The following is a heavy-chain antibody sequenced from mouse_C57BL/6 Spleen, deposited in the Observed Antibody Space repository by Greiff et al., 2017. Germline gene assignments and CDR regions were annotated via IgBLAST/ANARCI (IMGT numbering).Heavy chain of an antibody. J-gene: IGHJ1*03. CDR3: ARDYYGSSYWYFDV. CDR1: GYTFTDYY. V-gene: IGHV1-19*01. CDR2: INPYNGGT. Sequence: EVQLQQSGPVLVKPGASVKMSCKASGYTFTDYYMNWLKQSHGKSLEWIGVINPYNGGTSYNQKFKGKATLTVDKSSSTAYMELNSLTSEDSAVYYCARDYYGSSYWYFDVWGTGTTVTVSS. D-gene: IGHD1-1*01.